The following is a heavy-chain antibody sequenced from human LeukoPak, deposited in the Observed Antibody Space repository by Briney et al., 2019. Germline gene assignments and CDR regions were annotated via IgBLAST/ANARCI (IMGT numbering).Heavy chain of an antibody. J-gene: IGHJ4*02. CDR1: GYTFTGYY. CDR3: ARAADSSGYYYNYLYFDY. V-gene: IGHV1-2*02. Sequence: ASVRVSFKASGYTFTGYYMHWVRQAPGQGLEWMGWINPNSGGTNYAQKFQGRVTMTRDTSISTAYIELSRLRSDDTAVYYCARAADSSGYYYNYLYFDYWGQGTLVSVSS. CDR2: INPNSGGT. D-gene: IGHD3-22*01.